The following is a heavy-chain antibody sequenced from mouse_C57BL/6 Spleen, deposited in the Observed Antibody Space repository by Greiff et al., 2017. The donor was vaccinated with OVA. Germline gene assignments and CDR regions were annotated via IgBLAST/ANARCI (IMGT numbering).Heavy chain of an antibody. D-gene: IGHD2-1*01. CDR3: AMGNYWYFDD. CDR2: INPNNGGT. Sequence: EVQLQQSGPELVKPGALVKISCKASGYTFTDYYMNWVKQSHGKSLEWIGDINPNNGGTSYNQKFKGKATLTVDKSSSTAYMELRSLTSEDSAVYCCAMGNYWYFDDWGTGTTVTVSS. V-gene: IGHV1-26*01. J-gene: IGHJ1*03. CDR1: GYTFTDYY.